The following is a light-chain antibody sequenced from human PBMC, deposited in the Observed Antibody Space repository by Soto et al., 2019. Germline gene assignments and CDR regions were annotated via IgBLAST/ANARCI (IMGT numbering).Light chain of an antibody. V-gene: IGKV3-20*01. Sequence: EIVLTQSPGTLSLSPGERATLSCRASQTVSSSLLAWYRQKPGQSPRLLIYGAFNRAGGIPDRFRGSGSGTDFTLTISRLEPEDFAVYYCQQYHNSPRTFGQGTKVEVK. CDR2: GAF. J-gene: IGKJ1*01. CDR3: QQYHNSPRT. CDR1: QTVSSSL.